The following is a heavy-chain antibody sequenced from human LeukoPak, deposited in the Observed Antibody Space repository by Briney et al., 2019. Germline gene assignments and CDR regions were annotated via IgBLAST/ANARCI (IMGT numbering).Heavy chain of an antibody. CDR2: ISGSGGST. CDR3: AKGLDIVVVPAAIGWFDP. CDR1: GFTFSSYA. V-gene: IGHV3-23*01. Sequence: PGGSLRLSCAASGFTFSSYAMSWVRQAPGKGLEWVSAISGSGGSTYYADSVKGRFTISRDNSKNTLYLQMNSLRAEDTAVYYCAKGLDIVVVPAAIGWFDPWGQGTLVTVSS. D-gene: IGHD2-2*03. J-gene: IGHJ5*02.